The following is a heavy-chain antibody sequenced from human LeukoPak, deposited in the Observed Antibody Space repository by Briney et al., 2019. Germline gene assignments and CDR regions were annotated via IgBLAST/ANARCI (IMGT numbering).Heavy chain of an antibody. V-gene: IGHV3-43*02. CDR3: AKGTYYDFWSGYHYYYYYMDV. J-gene: IGHJ6*03. CDR1: GFTFDDYA. D-gene: IGHD3-3*01. CDR2: ISGDGGST. Sequence: GGSLRLSCAASGFTFDDYAMHWVRQAPGKGLEWVSLISGDGGSTYYADSVKGRFTISRDNSKNSLYLQMNSLRTEDTALYYCAKGTYYDFWSGYHYYYYYMDVWGKGTTVTVSS.